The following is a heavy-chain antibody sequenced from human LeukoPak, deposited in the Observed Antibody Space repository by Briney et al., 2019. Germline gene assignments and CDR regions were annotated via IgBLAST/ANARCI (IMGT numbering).Heavy chain of an antibody. CDR3: ARNFAEFDI. CDR2: ISYDGSNK. J-gene: IGHJ3*02. V-gene: IGHV3-30*03. Sequence: PGGSLRLSCAASGFTFSSYGMHWVRQAPGKGLEWVAVISYDGSNKYYADSVKGRFTISRDNSKNTLYLQMNSLRAEDTAVYYCARNFAEFDIWGQGTMVTVSS. CDR1: GFTFSSYG.